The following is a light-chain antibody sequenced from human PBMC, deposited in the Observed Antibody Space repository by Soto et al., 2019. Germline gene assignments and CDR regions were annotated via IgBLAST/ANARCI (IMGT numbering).Light chain of an antibody. CDR2: DAS. Sequence: EIVLTQSPATLSLSPGERATLSCGASRSFSSYLACYQQKPGQAPRLLIYDASYRATGIPARFSGSGSRTDFTLTISRLEPEDFAVYYCQHRSDWPPLLTFGGGTKVEIK. J-gene: IGKJ4*01. CDR1: RSFSSY. CDR3: QHRSDWPPLLT. V-gene: IGKV3-11*01.